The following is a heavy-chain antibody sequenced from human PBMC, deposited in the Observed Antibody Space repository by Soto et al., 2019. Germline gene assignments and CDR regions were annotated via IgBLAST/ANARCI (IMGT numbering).Heavy chain of an antibody. CDR2: FYSSGSI. CDR3: QRMYSSGSGWFHP. V-gene: IGHV4-39*07. CDR1: GYSITAGGYY. Sequence: SETLSLTCFVSGYSITAGGYYWSWIRHHPGKGLEWIGSFYSSGSIIYNPSLRSRVSISGDTSSNQFSMSLTSVTAADKARYYCQRMYSSGSGWFHPWGQGTLVTVSS. J-gene: IGHJ5*02. D-gene: IGHD6-19*01.